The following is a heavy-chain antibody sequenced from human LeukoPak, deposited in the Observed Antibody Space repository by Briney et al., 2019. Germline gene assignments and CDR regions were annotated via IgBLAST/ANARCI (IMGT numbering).Heavy chain of an antibody. V-gene: IGHV1-2*02. Sequence: ASVKVSCKASGYTFTGYYMHWVRQAPGQGLEWMGWINPNSGGTNYAQKFQGRVTMTRDTSISTAYMELSRLRSDDTAVYYCARVRIAAARGSQKNWFDPWGQGTLVTVSS. CDR2: INPNSGGT. CDR3: ARVRIAAARGSQKNWFDP. J-gene: IGHJ5*02. D-gene: IGHD6-13*01. CDR1: GYTFTGYY.